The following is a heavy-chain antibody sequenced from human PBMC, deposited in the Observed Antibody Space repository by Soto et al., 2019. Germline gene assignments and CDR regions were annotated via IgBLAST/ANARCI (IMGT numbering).Heavy chain of an antibody. D-gene: IGHD1-26*01. V-gene: IGHV1-69*01. Sequence: QVQLVQSGAEVRKPGSSVNVSCKASGTTFSTHGIHWVRQAPGQGLEWMGGFVPMFSSSNYAQKFQGRPTIVAEESTNSVYKVLSSRTVDASAIYYCARAGGTYYFDHWGQGTLVTVSS. CDR2: FVPMFSSS. CDR3: ARAGGTYYFDH. J-gene: IGHJ4*02. CDR1: GTTFSTHG.